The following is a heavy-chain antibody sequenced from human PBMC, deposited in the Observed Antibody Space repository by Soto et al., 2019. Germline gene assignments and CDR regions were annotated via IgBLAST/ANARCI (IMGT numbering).Heavy chain of an antibody. D-gene: IGHD2-21*02. CDR3: ARVERGTATPVVDAFDI. Sequence: QVQLQQWGAGLLKPSETLSLTCAVSGGFVSSGSYYWSWIRQPPGKGLEWIGEMSHSGGTHLNPSLKSRVTISVDPSKNQFSLHMAAVTAADTALYYCARVERGTATPVVDAFDIWGPGTMVTVSS. CDR2: MSHSGGT. CDR1: GGFVSSGSYY. V-gene: IGHV4-34*01. J-gene: IGHJ3*02.